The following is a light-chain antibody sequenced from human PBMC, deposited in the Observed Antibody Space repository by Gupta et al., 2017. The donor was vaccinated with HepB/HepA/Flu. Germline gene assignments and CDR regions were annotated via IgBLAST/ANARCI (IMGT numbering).Light chain of an antibody. CDR2: AAS. Sequence: DIQLTQSPSFLSASVGDRVTITCRASEGISSYLAWYQQKPGKAPKLLIYAASTLQSGVPSRFGGSGSGTEFTLTISSLQPEDFATYYCQLLNTYPITFGQGTRLEIK. V-gene: IGKV1-9*01. J-gene: IGKJ5*01. CDR1: EGISSY. CDR3: QLLNTYPIT.